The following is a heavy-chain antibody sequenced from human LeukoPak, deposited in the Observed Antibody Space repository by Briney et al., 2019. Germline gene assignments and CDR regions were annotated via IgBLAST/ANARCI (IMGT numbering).Heavy chain of an antibody. D-gene: IGHD3-10*01. Sequence: GGSLRLSCEASGFTFSSYSMNWVRQAPGKGLEWVSSISSSSSYIYYADSVKGRFTISRDNAKNSLYLQMNSLRAEDTAVYYCARDYYGSGSYPLDYWGQGTLVTVSS. J-gene: IGHJ4*02. CDR2: ISSSSSYI. CDR1: GFTFSSYS. CDR3: ARDYYGSGSYPLDY. V-gene: IGHV3-21*01.